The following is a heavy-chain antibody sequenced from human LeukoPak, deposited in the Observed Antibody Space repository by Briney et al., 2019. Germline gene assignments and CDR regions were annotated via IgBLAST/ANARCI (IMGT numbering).Heavy chain of an antibody. Sequence: GGSLRLSCAASGFTFSSYAMRWVRQAPGKGLEYVSAISNNGGSTYYANSVKGRFTISRDNSKNTLYLQMGSLRAEDMAVYYCARDPIYGDYFHGAFDIWGQGTMVTVSS. D-gene: IGHD4-17*01. J-gene: IGHJ3*02. CDR3: ARDPIYGDYFHGAFDI. CDR1: GFTFSSYA. V-gene: IGHV3-64*01. CDR2: ISNNGGST.